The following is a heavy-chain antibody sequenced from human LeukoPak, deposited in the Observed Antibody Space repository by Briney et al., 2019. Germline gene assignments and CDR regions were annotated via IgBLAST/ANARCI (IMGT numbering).Heavy chain of an antibody. CDR3: ARVGGSSWYGDFDY. D-gene: IGHD6-13*01. Sequence: ASVKVSCKASGYTFTSYYMHWVRQAPGQGLEWMGIINSSGGSTTYAQKFQARVTMTRDTSTSTVYMELSSLRSEDTAVYHCARVGGSSWYGDFDYWGQGTLVTVSS. J-gene: IGHJ4*02. CDR2: INSSGGST. CDR1: GYTFTSYY. V-gene: IGHV1-46*01.